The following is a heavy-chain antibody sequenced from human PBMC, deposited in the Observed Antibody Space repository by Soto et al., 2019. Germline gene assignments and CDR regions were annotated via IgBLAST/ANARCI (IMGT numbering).Heavy chain of an antibody. D-gene: IGHD5-18*01. CDR2: ISAYNGNT. CDR3: ASFKDTAMVADY. Sequence: QVRLVQSGAEVKKPGASVKVSCKASGYTFTSYGISWVRQAPGQGLEWMGWISAYNGNTNYAQKLQGRVTMTTDTSTSTAYMELRSLRSDDTAVYYWASFKDTAMVADYWGREPWSPSPQ. J-gene: IGHJ4*02. CDR1: GYTFTSYG. V-gene: IGHV1-18*01.